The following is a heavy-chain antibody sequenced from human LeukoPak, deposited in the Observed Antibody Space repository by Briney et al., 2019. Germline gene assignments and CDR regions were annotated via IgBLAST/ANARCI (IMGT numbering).Heavy chain of an antibody. CDR2: INPNSGGT. CDR1: GYTFTGYY. J-gene: IGHJ5*02. CDR3: ARQAGGSGCCNWFDP. D-gene: IGHD6-19*01. V-gene: IGHV1-2*02. Sequence: ASVKVSCKASGYTFTGYYMHWVRQAPGQGLEWLGWINPNSGGTNYAQKFQGRVTMTRDTSISTAYMEPSRLRSDDTAVYYCARQAGGSGCCNWFDPWGQGTLVTVSS.